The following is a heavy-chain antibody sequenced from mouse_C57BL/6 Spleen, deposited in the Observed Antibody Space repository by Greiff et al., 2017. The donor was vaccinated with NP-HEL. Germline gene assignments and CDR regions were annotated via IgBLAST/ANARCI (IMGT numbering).Heavy chain of an antibody. CDR1: GYTFTSYW. J-gene: IGHJ3*01. CDR3: ARWGYAFAY. V-gene: IGHV1-50*01. Sequence: QVQLQQPGAELVKPGASVKLSCKASGYTFTSYWMQWVKQRPGQGLEWIGEIDPSDSYTNYNQKFKGKATLTVDTSSSTAYMQLSSLTSEDSAVYYCARWGYAFAYWGQGTLVTVSA. CDR2: IDPSDSYT. D-gene: IGHD2-2*01.